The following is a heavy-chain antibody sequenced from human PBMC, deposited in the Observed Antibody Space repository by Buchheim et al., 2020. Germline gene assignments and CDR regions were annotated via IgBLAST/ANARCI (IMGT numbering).Heavy chain of an antibody. V-gene: IGHV1-69*02. CDR2: IIPILGIA. D-gene: IGHD3-22*01. CDR3: ASGGPAYDSSGYYD. J-gene: IGHJ4*02. Sequence: QVQLVQSGAEVKKPGSSVKVSCKASGGTFSSYTISWVRRAPGQGLEWMGRIIPILGIANYAQKFQGRVTITADKSTRTAYMELSSLRSEDTAVYYCASGGPAYDSSGYYDWGQGTL. CDR1: GGTFSSYT.